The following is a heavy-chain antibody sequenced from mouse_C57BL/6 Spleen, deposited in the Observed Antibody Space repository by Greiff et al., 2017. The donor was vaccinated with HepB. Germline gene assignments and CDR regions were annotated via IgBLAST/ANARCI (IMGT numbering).Heavy chain of an antibody. CDR2: IYPGDGDT. CDR1: GYAFSSSW. D-gene: IGHD1-1*01. J-gene: IGHJ2*01. V-gene: IGHV1-82*01. CDR3: ARGDYYGSSYYCDY. Sequence: VQLQQSGPELVKPGASVKISCKASGYAFSSSWMNWVKQRPGKGLEWIGRIYPGDGDTNYNGKFKGKATLTADKSSSTAYMQLSSLTSEDSAVYFCARGDYYGSSYYCDYWGKGTTLTVSS.